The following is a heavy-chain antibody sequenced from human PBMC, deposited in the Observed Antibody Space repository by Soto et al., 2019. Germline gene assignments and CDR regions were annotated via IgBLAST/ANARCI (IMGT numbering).Heavy chain of an antibody. CDR3: AKGHFGTPLDY. J-gene: IGHJ4*02. CDR1: GLTFRNYA. D-gene: IGHD3-10*01. CDR2: VSGSGDWT. V-gene: IGHV3-23*01. Sequence: EVQLLESGGGLLQSGGSLRLSCAASGLTFRNYAMNWVRQAPGKGLEWVSVVSGSGDWTNYADSVKGRFTVSRDNSNNTLYLQMNSLRAEDTAVYYCAKGHFGTPLDYWGQGTLVTVSS.